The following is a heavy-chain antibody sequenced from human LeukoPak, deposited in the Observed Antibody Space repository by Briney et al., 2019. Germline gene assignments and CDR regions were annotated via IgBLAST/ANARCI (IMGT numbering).Heavy chain of an antibody. J-gene: IGHJ4*02. CDR1: GYTFTGYY. D-gene: IGHD3-16*01. Sequence: EASVKVSCKASGYTFTGYYMHWVRQAPGQGLEWMGWINPNSGGTNYAQKFQGRVTMTRDTSISTAYMELSRLRSDDTAVYYCARGILRDYVSQRRFDYWGQGTLVTVSS. CDR2: INPNSGGT. CDR3: ARGILRDYVSQRRFDY. V-gene: IGHV1-2*02.